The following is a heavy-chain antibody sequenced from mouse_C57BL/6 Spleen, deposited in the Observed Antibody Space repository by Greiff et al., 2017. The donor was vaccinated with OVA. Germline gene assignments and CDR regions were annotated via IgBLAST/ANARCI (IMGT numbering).Heavy chain of an antibody. CDR3: ARSLTRIGAMDY. CDR2: IYPGSGST. Sequence: QVQLQQPGAELVKPGASVKMSCKASGYTFTSYWITWVKQRPGQGLEWIGDIYPGSGSTNYNEKFKSKATLTVDTSSSTAYMQLSSLTSEDSAVYYCARSLTRIGAMDYWGQGTSVTVSS. J-gene: IGHJ4*01. D-gene: IGHD4-1*01. CDR1: GYTFTSYW. V-gene: IGHV1-55*01.